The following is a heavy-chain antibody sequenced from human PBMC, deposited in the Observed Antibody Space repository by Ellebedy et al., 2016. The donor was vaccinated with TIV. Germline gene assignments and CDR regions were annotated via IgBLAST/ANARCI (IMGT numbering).Heavy chain of an antibody. CDR2: ITSSSSTV. CDR1: GFTFSSYS. Sequence: GGSLRLSXAASGFTFSSYSMNWVRQAPGKGLEWLSYITSSSSTVYYADSVKGRFSISRDNAKNSLYLEMNILRAEDTAVYYCARDYPSRYYAMDVWGQGTTVTVSS. J-gene: IGHJ6*02. CDR3: ARDYPSRYYAMDV. V-gene: IGHV3-48*01.